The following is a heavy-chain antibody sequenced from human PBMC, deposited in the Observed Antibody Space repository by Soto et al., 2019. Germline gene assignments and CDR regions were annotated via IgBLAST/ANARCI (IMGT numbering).Heavy chain of an antibody. CDR3: ARGGDGYNQAYKYYFDH. D-gene: IGHD5-12*01. CDR2: IIPMFGTT. Sequence: QVQLVQSGAEVKKPGSSVKVSCRASGGTFSSYTISWVRQAPGQGLEWMGGIIPMFGTTRYAQKFQGSVTITADKSTNTAYMELSSLRSEDTAVYYCARGGDGYNQAYKYYFDHWGQGTLVTVSS. V-gene: IGHV1-69*06. J-gene: IGHJ4*02. CDR1: GGTFSSYT.